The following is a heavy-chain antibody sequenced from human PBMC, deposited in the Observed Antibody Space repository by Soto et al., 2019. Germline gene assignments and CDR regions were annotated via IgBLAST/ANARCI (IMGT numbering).Heavy chain of an antibody. CDR3: ASQDHAYYFDY. CDR1: GFTVSSNY. D-gene: IGHD2-2*01. J-gene: IGHJ4*02. Sequence: GGSLRLSCAASGFTVSSNYMSWVRQAPGKGLEWVSVIYSGGSTYYADSVKGRFTISRYNSKNTLYLQMNSLRAEDTAVYYCASQDHAYYFDYWGQGTLVTVSS. CDR2: IYSGGST. V-gene: IGHV3-53*01.